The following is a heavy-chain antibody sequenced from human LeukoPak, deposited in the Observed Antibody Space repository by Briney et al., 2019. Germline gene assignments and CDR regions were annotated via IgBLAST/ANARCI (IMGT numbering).Heavy chain of an antibody. Sequence: GGSLRLSCAASGFIFSSYWMSWVRQAPGKGLEWVANIKTDGSEKYYVDSVKGRFTISRDNANNSLYLQMNSLRAGDTAVYYCLRYCSGGVCPGWFDPWGQGTLVTVSS. D-gene: IGHD2-8*02. CDR3: LRYCSGGVCPGWFDP. CDR2: IKTDGSEK. J-gene: IGHJ5*02. CDR1: GFIFSSYW. V-gene: IGHV3-7*01.